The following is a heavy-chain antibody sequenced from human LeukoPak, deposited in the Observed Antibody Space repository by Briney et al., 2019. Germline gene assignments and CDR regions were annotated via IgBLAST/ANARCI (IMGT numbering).Heavy chain of an antibody. V-gene: IGHV3-7*01. J-gene: IGHJ5*02. D-gene: IGHD6-13*01. CDR1: GFPFSSYW. Sequence: PGGSLRLSCAASGFPFSSYWMSWVRQAPGKGLEWVANIKQDGSEKYYVDSVRGRFTISRDNAKNSLYLQMNSLRAEDTAVYYCARCGPSSSWYRGDNWFDPWRQGTLVSVSS. CDR2: IKQDGSEK. CDR3: ARCGPSSSWYRGDNWFDP.